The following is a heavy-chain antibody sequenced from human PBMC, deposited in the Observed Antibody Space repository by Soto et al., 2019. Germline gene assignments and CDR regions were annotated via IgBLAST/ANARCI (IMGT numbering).Heavy chain of an antibody. CDR3: ARDARSGYYLEY. J-gene: IGHJ4*02. Sequence: HLQLQESGSGLVKPSQTLSLTCTVSGDSISNGGYSWNWIRQPPGKGLEWIGYIYHSGGPAFNPSLKCRVTITVDSSNSQFSLKLRSVTAADTAVYYCARDARSGYYLEYWGQGTLITVSS. D-gene: IGHD3-22*01. CDR1: GDSISNGGYS. CDR2: IYHSGGP. V-gene: IGHV4-30-2*01.